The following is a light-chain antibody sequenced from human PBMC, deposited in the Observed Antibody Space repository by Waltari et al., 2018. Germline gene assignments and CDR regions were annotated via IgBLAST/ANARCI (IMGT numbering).Light chain of an antibody. CDR2: LGS. CDR1: QSLLHSYGYNY. CDR3: MQALQTPRT. V-gene: IGKV2-28*01. Sequence: VMTQSPLSLLVTPGEPASIPCGSSQSLLHSYGYNYLDWYLQKPGQSPQLLIYLGSNRASGVPDRFSGSGSGTDFTLKISRVEAEDVGIYYCMQALQTPRTFGQGTKVEIK. J-gene: IGKJ1*01.